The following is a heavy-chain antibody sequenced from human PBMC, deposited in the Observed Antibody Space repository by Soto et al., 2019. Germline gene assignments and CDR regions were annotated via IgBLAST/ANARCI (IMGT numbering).Heavy chain of an antibody. CDR2: ISYDGSNK. CDR1: GFTFSSYA. Sequence: GGSLRLSCAASGFTFSSYAMHWVRQAPGKGLEWVAVISYDGSNKYYADSVKGRFTISRDNSKNTLYLQMNSLRAEDTAVYYCARDFYGGYTYGPGDYWGQGALVTVSS. V-gene: IGHV3-30-3*01. CDR3: ARDFYGGYTYGPGDY. J-gene: IGHJ4*02. D-gene: IGHD5-18*01.